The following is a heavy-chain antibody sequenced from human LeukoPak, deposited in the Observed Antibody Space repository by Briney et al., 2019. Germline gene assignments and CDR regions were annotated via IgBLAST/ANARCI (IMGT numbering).Heavy chain of an antibody. Sequence: ASVKVSCKVSGHILTELSMHWVRQAPGQGLEWMGWINVNSGGTNFAQKFQGGVTMTRDTSISTAYMELSRLRSDDTAVYYCARDRGQIGGNAYAAYDIWGQGTMVTVSS. V-gene: IGHV1-2*02. CDR2: INVNSGGT. J-gene: IGHJ3*02. CDR3: ARDRGQIGGNAYAAYDI. CDR1: GHILTELS. D-gene: IGHD4-23*01.